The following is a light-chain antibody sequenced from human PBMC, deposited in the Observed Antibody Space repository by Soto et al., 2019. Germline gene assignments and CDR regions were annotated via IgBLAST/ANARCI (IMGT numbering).Light chain of an antibody. Sequence: DIQMTQSPSSLSASVGDKVTITCRASRNINNYLNWYQQKPGRAPQLLIYVASSLQGGVPARFSGSGSGTDFTLTISSLQPEDFATYYCQQGFSTPRTFGQGTTLEIK. J-gene: IGKJ2*01. CDR2: VAS. CDR1: RNINNY. V-gene: IGKV1-39*01. CDR3: QQGFSTPRT.